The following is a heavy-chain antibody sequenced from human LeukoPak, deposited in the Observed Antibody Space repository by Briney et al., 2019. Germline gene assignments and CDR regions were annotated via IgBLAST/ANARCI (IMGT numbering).Heavy chain of an antibody. Sequence: ASVKVSCKASGYTFTSYGISWVRQAPGQGLEWMGWISAYNGNTNYAQKLQGRVTMTTDTSTSTAHMELSSLRSEDTAVYYCAKQVTGNYYGMDVWGQGTTVTVSS. D-gene: IGHD1-20*01. CDR3: AKQVTGNYYGMDV. CDR1: GYTFTSYG. CDR2: ISAYNGNT. J-gene: IGHJ6*02. V-gene: IGHV1-18*01.